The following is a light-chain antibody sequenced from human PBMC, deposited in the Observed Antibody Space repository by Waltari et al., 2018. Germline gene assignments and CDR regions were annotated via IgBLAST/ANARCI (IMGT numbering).Light chain of an antibody. Sequence: VLTQPPSVSVAPGETARITCGGNNIESKSVHWYRQRPGQAPVVVISYDNDRAAGIPERFSGSNSGNTATLTSSRVEAGDEADYYCQVWDANTDPGVFGTGTEVTVL. J-gene: IGLJ1*01. CDR2: YDN. CDR1: NIESKS. CDR3: QVWDANTDPGV. V-gene: IGLV3-21*01.